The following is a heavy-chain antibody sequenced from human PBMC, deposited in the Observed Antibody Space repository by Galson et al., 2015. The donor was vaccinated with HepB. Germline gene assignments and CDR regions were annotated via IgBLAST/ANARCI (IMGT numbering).Heavy chain of an antibody. Sequence: SLRLSCAASGFTFSSYAMHWVRQAPGKGLEWVAVISYDGSNKYYADSVKGRFTISRDNSKNTLYLQMNSLRAEDTAVYYCARGKWELPNGVHYWGQGTLVTVSS. D-gene: IGHD1-26*01. CDR3: ARGKWELPNGVHY. CDR2: ISYDGSNK. V-gene: IGHV3-30-3*01. CDR1: GFTFSSYA. J-gene: IGHJ4*02.